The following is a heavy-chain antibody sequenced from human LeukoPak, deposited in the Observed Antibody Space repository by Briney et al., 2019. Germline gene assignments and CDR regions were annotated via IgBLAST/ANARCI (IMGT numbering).Heavy chain of an antibody. D-gene: IGHD3-16*01. J-gene: IGHJ4*02. V-gene: IGHV3-30*04. CDR2: KSYDGSNK. Sequence: GGSLRLSCAASGFTFSSYAMHWVRQAPGKGLEWVAVKSYDGSNKYYADSVKGRFTISRDNSKNTLYLQMNSLRAEDTAVYYCARSHPPYDYVWGSSDHWGQGTLVTVSS. CDR1: GFTFSSYA. CDR3: ARSHPPYDYVWGSSDH.